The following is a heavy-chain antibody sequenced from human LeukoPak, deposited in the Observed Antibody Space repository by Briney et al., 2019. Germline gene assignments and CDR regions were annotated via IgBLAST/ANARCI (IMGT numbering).Heavy chain of an antibody. V-gene: IGHV1-18*01. Sequence: ASVKVSCKASGYTFTSYGISWVRQAPGQGLEWMGWISAYNGNTNYAQKVQGRDTMTTDTSTSTAYMELRSLRSDDTAVYYCARARRLRFLEWTPDFDYWGQGTLVTVSS. CDR2: ISAYNGNT. CDR1: GYTFTSYG. CDR3: ARARRLRFLEWTPDFDY. J-gene: IGHJ4*02. D-gene: IGHD3-3*01.